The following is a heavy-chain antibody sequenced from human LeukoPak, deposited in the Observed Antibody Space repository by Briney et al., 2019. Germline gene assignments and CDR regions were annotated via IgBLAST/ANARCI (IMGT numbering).Heavy chain of an antibody. V-gene: IGHV1-18*01. CDR2: ISAYNGNT. CDR1: GYTFTSYG. D-gene: IGHD3-16*02. J-gene: IGHJ3*02. Sequence: GASVTVSCKASGYTFTSYGISWVRQAPGQGREWMGWISAYNGNTNYAQKLQGRVTMTTDTSTSTAYMELRSLRSDDTAVYYCARTMITFGGVIVKKGAFDIWGQGTMVTVSS. CDR3: ARTMITFGGVIVKKGAFDI.